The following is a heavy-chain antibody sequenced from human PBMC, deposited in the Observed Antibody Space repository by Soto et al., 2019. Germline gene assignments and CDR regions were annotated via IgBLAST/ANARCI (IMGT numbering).Heavy chain of an antibody. V-gene: IGHV1-69*13. CDR3: ASKGDSSGSIDY. CDR1: GGTFSSYA. CDR2: IIPIFGTA. Sequence: GASVKVSCKASGGTFSSYAISWVRQAPGQGLEWMGGIIPIFGTANYAQKFQGRVTITADESTSTAYMELSSLRSEDTAVYYCASKGDSSGSIDYWGQGTLVTVSS. J-gene: IGHJ4*02. D-gene: IGHD3-22*01.